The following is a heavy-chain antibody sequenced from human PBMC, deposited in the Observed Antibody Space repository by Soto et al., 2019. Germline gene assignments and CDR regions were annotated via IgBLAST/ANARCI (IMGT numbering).Heavy chain of an antibody. CDR2: ISYDGSNK. V-gene: IGHV3-30*18. D-gene: IGHD6-13*01. J-gene: IGHJ4*02. CDR1: GFTFSSYG. CDR3: AKDVGLAAYSSS. Sequence: QVQLVESGGGVVQPGRSLRLSCAASGFTFSSYGMHWVRQAPGKGLEWVAVISYDGSNKYYADSVKGRFTISRDNSKNTLYLQMNSLRAEDTAVYYCAKDVGLAAYSSSWGQGTLVTVSS.